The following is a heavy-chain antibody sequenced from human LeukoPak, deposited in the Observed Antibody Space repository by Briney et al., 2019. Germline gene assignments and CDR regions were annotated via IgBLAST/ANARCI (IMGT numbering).Heavy chain of an antibody. V-gene: IGHV4-38-2*01. Sequence: SETLSLTCGVSNYSISSGYFWGWIRQPPGKGLEWIGSIYHSGITYYNPSLKSRVTISKDTSKNQFSLKLSSVTAADTAVYYCARVSRGVRTTYYYYYMDVWGKGSTVTFSS. D-gene: IGHD4/OR15-4a*01. CDR2: IYHSGIT. CDR1: NYSISSGYF. CDR3: ARVSRGVRTTYYYYYMDV. J-gene: IGHJ6*03.